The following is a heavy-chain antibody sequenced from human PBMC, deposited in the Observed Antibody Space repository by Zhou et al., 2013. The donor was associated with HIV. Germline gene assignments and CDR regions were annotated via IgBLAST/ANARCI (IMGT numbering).Heavy chain of an antibody. V-gene: IGHV1-69*05. Sequence: QVQLVQSGAEVKKPGSSVKVSCKASGGTFSSYAISWVRQAPGQGLEWMGGIIPIFGTANYAQKFQGRVTITTDESTSTAYMELSSLRSEDTAVYYCAREGLGYCSSTSCYASTYFDYWGQGTLVTVSS. CDR3: AREGLGYCSSTSCYASTYFDY. CDR1: GGTFSSYA. CDR2: IIPIFGTA. D-gene: IGHD2-2*01. J-gene: IGHJ4*02.